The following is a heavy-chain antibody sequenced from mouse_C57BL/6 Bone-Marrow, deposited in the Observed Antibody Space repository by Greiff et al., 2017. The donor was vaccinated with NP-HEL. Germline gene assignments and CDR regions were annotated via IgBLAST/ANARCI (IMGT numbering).Heavy chain of an antibody. CDR2: IDPSDSHT. Sequence: QVQLQQPGAELVRPGTSVKLSCKASGYTFTSYWMHWVKQRPGQGLEWIGVIDPSDSHTNYNQKFKGKATLTVDTSSSTAYMQLSSLTSEDSAVYYCARWRLYDGYWGQGTTLTVSS. CDR3: ARWRLYDGY. V-gene: IGHV1-59*01. CDR1: GYTFTSYW. J-gene: IGHJ2*01. D-gene: IGHD2-3*01.